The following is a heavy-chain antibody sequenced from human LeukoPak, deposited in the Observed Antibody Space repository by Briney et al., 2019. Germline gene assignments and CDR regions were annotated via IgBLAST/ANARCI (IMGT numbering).Heavy chain of an antibody. CDR3: AIPDHCDILTGSAQAVN. V-gene: IGHV1-24*01. Sequence: GASVKVSCKVSGYSLTELSMHWVRQAPGKGLEWMGGFDPEDGETIYAQEFQGRVTMTEDTSTDTAYMELSSLRSEDTAMYYCAIPDHCDILTGSAQAVNWGQGTLVTVSS. CDR1: GYSLTELS. CDR2: FDPEDGET. J-gene: IGHJ4*02. D-gene: IGHD3-9*01.